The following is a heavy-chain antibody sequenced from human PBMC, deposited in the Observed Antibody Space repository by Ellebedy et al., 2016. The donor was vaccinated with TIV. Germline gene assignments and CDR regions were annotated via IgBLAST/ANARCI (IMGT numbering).Heavy chain of an antibody. D-gene: IGHD3-10*01. Sequence: SETLSLTXTVSGDSITGYFWSWIRQPPGKGPEWIGYIDYSGSTNYNPSLKSRVYISVDTSRNQFSLSLNSVTAADTAVYFCARDRGYGSGTYYFDYWGQGTLVTVSS. V-gene: IGHV4-59*01. CDR2: IDYSGST. CDR3: ARDRGYGSGTYYFDY. CDR1: GDSITGYF. J-gene: IGHJ4*02.